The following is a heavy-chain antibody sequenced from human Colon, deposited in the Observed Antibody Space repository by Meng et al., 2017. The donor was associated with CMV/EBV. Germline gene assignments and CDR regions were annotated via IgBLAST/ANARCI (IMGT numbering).Heavy chain of an antibody. CDR2: LKSGGTT. D-gene: IGHD6-6*01. V-gene: IGHV3-66*02. CDR1: GFTVSTNY. J-gene: IGHJ3*02. Sequence: APGFTVSTNYMSWVRQAPGKGLEWVSLLKSGGTTSYADSVKGRFTISRDNSKNTLYLQMNSLRAEDTAVYYCARDPYSSSSDAFDIWGQGTMVTVSS. CDR3: ARDPYSSSSDAFDI.